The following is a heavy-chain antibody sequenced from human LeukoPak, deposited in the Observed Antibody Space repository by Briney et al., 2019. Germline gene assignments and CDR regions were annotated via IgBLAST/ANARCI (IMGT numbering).Heavy chain of an antibody. Sequence: SETLSLTCTVSGGSISSYYWSWIRQTPGKGLEWIGDIYYSGSTNYNPSLKSRVTISVDTSRNQISLKLSSVTAADTAVYYCAGSIAAAGYYYYGMDVWGQGTTVTVSS. CDR3: AGSIAAAGYYYYGMDV. J-gene: IGHJ6*02. D-gene: IGHD6-13*01. V-gene: IGHV4-59*08. CDR1: GGSISSYY. CDR2: IYYSGST.